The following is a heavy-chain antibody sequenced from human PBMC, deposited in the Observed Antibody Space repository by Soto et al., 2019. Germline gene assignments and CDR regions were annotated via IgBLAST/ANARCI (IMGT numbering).Heavy chain of an antibody. J-gene: IGHJ3*02. D-gene: IGHD3-16*02. CDR1: GFTFSGSA. CDR3: TRPLYYDCVWGSYRHDAFDI. Sequence: PGGSLRLSCAASGFTFSGSAMHWVRQASGKGLEWVGRIRSKANSYATAYAASVKGRFTISRDDSKNTADLQMNSLKTEDKDVYYCTRPLYYDCVWGSYRHDAFDIWGKGTMVTVAS. V-gene: IGHV3-73*01. CDR2: IRSKANSYAT.